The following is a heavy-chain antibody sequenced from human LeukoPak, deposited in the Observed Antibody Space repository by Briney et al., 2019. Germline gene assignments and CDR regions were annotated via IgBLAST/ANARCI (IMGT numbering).Heavy chain of an antibody. J-gene: IGHJ4*02. CDR2: INHDGTLR. CDR1: GFTFSDYG. CDR3: VRDVFSLGDS. V-gene: IGHV3-74*01. Sequence: GGSLRLSCAASGFTFSDYGMHCVRQAPGKGLVWVSHINHDGTLRNYADSVKGRFTISRDFAKNTLYLQMNTLGAEDTAVYYCVRDVFSLGDSWGQGTLVTVSS. D-gene: IGHD2/OR15-2a*01.